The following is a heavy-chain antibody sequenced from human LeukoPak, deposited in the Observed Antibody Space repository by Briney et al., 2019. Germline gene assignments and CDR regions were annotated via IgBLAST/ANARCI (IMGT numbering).Heavy chain of an antibody. D-gene: IGHD7-27*01. J-gene: IGHJ4*02. CDR3: ARGGETIQYYFDY. Sequence: GGSLRLSCAASGFTFSSYAMSWVRQAPGKGLEWVSAISGSGGSTYYADSVKGRFTNSRDNSKNTLYLQMNSLRAEDTAVYYCARGGETIQYYFDYWGQGTLVTVSS. CDR1: GFTFSSYA. CDR2: ISGSGGST. V-gene: IGHV3-23*01.